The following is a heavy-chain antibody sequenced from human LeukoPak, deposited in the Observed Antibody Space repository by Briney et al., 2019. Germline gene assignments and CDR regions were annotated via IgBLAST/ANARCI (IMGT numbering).Heavy chain of an antibody. CDR3: ARAILLWFGELPYYFDY. Sequence: GGSLRLSCAASGFTFSSYWMSWVRQAPGKGLEWVANIKQDGSEKYYVDSVKGRFTISRDNAKNSLYLQMNSLRAEDTAVYYCARAILLWFGELPYYFDYWGQGTLVXXSS. CDR1: GFTFSSYW. CDR2: IKQDGSEK. J-gene: IGHJ4*02. D-gene: IGHD3-10*01. V-gene: IGHV3-7*01.